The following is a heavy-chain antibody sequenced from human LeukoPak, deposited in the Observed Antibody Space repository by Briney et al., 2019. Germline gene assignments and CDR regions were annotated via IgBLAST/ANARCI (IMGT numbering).Heavy chain of an antibody. D-gene: IGHD3-3*01. V-gene: IGHV3-48*04. Sequence: GGSLRLSCAASGFTFSRYSMNWVRQAPGKGLEWVSYISSSSTIIYYADSVKGRFTISRDNAKNSLYLQMNSLRAEDTAVYYCARSHYDFWSGYIDYFDYWGQGTLVTVSS. CDR3: ARSHYDFWSGYIDYFDY. J-gene: IGHJ4*02. CDR2: ISSSSTII. CDR1: GFTFSRYS.